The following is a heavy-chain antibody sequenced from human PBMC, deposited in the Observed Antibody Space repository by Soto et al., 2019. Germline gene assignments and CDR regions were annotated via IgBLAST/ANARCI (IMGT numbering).Heavy chain of an antibody. CDR2: IYYSGRT. D-gene: IGHD2-21*02. J-gene: IGHJ4*02. V-gene: IGHV4-39*01. CDR1: GESISSSSYY. Sequence: KPSETLSLTCIVSGESISSSSYYWGWIRQPPGKGLEWIGSIYYSGRTYYNPSFKSRVTISMDTSKNQFSLKLSSVTATDTAVYYCARQRTTVVTQAYFDHWGQGALVTVSS. CDR3: ARQRTTVVTQAYFDH.